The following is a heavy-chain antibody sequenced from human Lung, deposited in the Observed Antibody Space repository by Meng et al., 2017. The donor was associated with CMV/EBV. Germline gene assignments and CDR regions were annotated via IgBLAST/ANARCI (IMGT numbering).Heavy chain of an antibody. CDR2: INPSGGST. J-gene: IGHJ4*02. D-gene: IGHD3-3*01. Sequence: ASXXVSXKASGYTFTSYYMHWVRQAPGQGLEWMGLINPSGGSTSYAQKFQGRVTMTRDTSTSTVYMELSSLRSEDTAVYYCATPARYDFWSGDRYWGQGTLVTVSS. CDR3: ATPARYDFWSGDRY. CDR1: GYTFTSYY. V-gene: IGHV1-46*01.